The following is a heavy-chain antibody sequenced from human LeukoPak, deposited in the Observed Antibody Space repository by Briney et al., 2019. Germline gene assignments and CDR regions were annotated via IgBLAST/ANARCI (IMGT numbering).Heavy chain of an antibody. CDR3: ASSGYSYGSSYMDV. J-gene: IGHJ6*03. Sequence: PGGSLRLSCAASGFTASSNYMSWVRQAPGKGLEWVSVIYSGGSTYYADSVKGRFTISRDNSKNTLYLQMNSLRAEDTAVYYCASSGYSYGSSYMDVWGKGTTVTVSS. CDR2: IYSGGST. D-gene: IGHD5-18*01. CDR1: GFTASSNY. V-gene: IGHV3-66*02.